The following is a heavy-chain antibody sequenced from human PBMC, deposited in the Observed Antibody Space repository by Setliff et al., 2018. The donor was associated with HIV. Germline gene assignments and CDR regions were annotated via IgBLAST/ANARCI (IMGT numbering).Heavy chain of an antibody. CDR2: VYYTGKT. V-gene: IGHV4-31*03. CDR3: ARTAPMLRGTIIRWDN. CDR1: GGSLISGGYY. D-gene: IGHD3-10*01. J-gene: IGHJ4*02. Sequence: SETLSLTCSVSGGSLISGGYYWSWIRQHPGKGLEWIGYVYYTGKTYYNPSLESRISMSVDTSKNQFSLKLTSVTAADTAIYYCARTAPMLRGTIIRWDNWGQGTLVTVSS.